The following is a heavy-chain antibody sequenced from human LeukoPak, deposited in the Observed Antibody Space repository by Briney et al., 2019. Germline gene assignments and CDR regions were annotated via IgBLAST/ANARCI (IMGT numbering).Heavy chain of an antibody. V-gene: IGHV3-23*01. CDR1: GFTFSSYS. CDR2: ISGSGGST. CDR3: AKLLETYYYDSSGYYY. Sequence: PGGSLRLSCAASGFTFSSYSMNWVRQAPGKGLEWVSAISGSGGSTYYADSVKGRFTISRDNSKNTLYLQMNSLRAEDTAVYYCAKLLETYYYDSSGYYYWGQGTLVTVSS. D-gene: IGHD3-22*01. J-gene: IGHJ4*02.